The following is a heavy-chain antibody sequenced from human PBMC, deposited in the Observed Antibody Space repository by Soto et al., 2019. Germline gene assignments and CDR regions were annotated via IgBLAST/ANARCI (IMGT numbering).Heavy chain of an antibody. J-gene: IGHJ6*02. CDR3: VRDFIVAVPGGVHYYGMDV. V-gene: IGHV4-30-4*08. CDR1: GGSISGGGYY. D-gene: IGHD2-8*02. CDR2: IYYSGST. Sequence: SETLSLPCTVSGGSISGGGYYWTWIRQHPGKGLEWIGYIYYSGSTYYNPSLKSRATISVDTSKNQFSLKLNSVTAADTAVYYCVRDFIVAVPGGVHYYGMDVWGQGTTVTVSS.